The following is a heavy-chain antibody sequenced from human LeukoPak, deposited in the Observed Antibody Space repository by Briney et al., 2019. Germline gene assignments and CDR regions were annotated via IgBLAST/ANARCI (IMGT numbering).Heavy chain of an antibody. CDR3: TTAIGMQWLGNWFDP. D-gene: IGHD6-19*01. CDR1: GFTFSIYS. J-gene: IGHJ5*02. CDR2: ISSSSSYI. V-gene: IGHV3-21*03. Sequence: GGSLRLSCAASGFTFSIYSMNWVRQAPGKGLEWVSSISSSSSYIHSADSVKGRFTISRDNAKNSLYLQMNSLRAEDTAVYYCTTAIGMQWLGNWFDPWGQGTLVTVSS.